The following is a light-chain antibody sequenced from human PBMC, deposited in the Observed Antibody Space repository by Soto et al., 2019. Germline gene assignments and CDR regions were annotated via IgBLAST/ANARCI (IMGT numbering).Light chain of an antibody. CDR3: QKFNTVSLT. CDR1: QDISVY. Sequence: DIQMTQSPSSLSASVGDRVTITCRASQDISVYLACYQQKPGKVPKLLIYGASTLQSGVPSRFSGSGSGTDFPLTISSLQPEDVATYYCQKFNTVSLTFGQGTRLEIK. J-gene: IGKJ5*01. V-gene: IGKV1-27*01. CDR2: GAS.